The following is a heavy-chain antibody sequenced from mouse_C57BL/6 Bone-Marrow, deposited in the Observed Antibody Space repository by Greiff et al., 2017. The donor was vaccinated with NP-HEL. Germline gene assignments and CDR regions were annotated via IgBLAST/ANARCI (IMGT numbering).Heavy chain of an antibody. D-gene: IGHD4-1*01. J-gene: IGHJ1*03. CDR2: IDPEDGET. V-gene: IGHV14-2*01. CDR3: ARRIWEGTCWYFDV. Sequence: EVQLQQSGAELVKPGASVKLSCTASGFNIKDYYMHWVKQRTEQGLEWIGRIDPEDGETKYAPKFQGKAPITADTSSNTAYLQLSSLTSEDSAIYYSARRIWEGTCWYFDVWGTGTTVTVSS. CDR1: GFNIKDYY.